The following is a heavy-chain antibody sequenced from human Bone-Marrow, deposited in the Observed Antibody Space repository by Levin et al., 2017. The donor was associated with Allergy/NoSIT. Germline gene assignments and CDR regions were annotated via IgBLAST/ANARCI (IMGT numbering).Heavy chain of an antibody. D-gene: IGHD3-10*01. CDR2: INPNSGGT. V-gene: IGHV1-2*02. CDR3: ARRLLWFGELLSPYYYYGMDV. CDR1: GYTFTGYY. Sequence: ASVKVSCKASGYTFTGYYMNWVRQAPGQGLEWMGWINPNSGGTNYAQKFQGRVTMTRDTSISTAYMELSRLRSDDTAVYYCARRLLWFGELLSPYYYYGMDVWGQGTTVTVSS. J-gene: IGHJ6*02.